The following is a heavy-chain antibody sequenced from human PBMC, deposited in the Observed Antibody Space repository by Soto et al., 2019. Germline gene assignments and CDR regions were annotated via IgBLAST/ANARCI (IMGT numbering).Heavy chain of an antibody. J-gene: IGHJ6*02. V-gene: IGHV1-58*01. CDR3: AGHWNYRPYYYYGMDV. CDR2: IVVGSGNT. Sequence: SVKVSCKASGFTFTSSAVQWVRQARGQRLEWIGWIVVGSGNTNYAQKFQERVTITRDMSTSTAYMELSSLRSEDTAVYYCAGHWNYRPYYYYGMDVRGQGTTVTVSS. CDR1: GFTFTSSA. D-gene: IGHD1-7*01.